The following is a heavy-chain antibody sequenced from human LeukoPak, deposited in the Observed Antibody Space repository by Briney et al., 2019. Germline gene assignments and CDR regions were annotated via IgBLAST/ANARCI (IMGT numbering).Heavy chain of an antibody. D-gene: IGHD3-22*01. V-gene: IGHV1-2*02. CDR1: GYTFTSYD. Sequence: ASVKVSCKASGYTFTSYDINWVRQAPGQGLEWMGWINPNSGGTNYAQKFQGRVTMTRDTSISTAYMELSRLRSDDTAVYYCASKGGGSSGYYLYWGQGTLVTVSS. J-gene: IGHJ4*02. CDR2: INPNSGGT. CDR3: ASKGGGSSGYYLY.